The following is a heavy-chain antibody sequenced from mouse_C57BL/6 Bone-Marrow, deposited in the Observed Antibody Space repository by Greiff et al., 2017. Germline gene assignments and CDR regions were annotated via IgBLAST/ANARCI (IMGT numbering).Heavy chain of an antibody. V-gene: IGHV1-82*01. CDR1: GYAFSSSW. CDR2: IYPGDGDT. CDR3: ARSGGSSPMN. Sequence: QVQLKQSGPELVKPGASVKISCKASGYAFSSSWMNWVKQRPGKGLEWIGRIYPGDGDTNYNGKFKGKATLTADKSSSTAYMQLSSLTSEDSAVYFCARSGGSSPMNWGQGTTLTVSS. J-gene: IGHJ2*01. D-gene: IGHD1-1*01.